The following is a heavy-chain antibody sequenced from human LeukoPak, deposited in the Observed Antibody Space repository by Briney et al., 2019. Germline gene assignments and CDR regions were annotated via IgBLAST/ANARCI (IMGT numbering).Heavy chain of an antibody. CDR3: ARDLTGDVSTHFDY. D-gene: IGHD5/OR15-5a*01. V-gene: IGHV1-2*02. J-gene: IGHJ4*02. Sequence: GASVKVSCKASGYTFTGYHIHWIRQAPGQGLEWLGWISCSSGDTHYAQKFQGRVTVTRDTSIDTAYMELSTLTSGDTAVYYCARDLTGDVSTHFDYWGQGTLVTVSS. CDR1: GYTFTGYH. CDR2: ISCSSGDT.